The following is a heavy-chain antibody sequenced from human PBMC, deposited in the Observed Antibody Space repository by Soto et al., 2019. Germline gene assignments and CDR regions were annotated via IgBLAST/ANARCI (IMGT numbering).Heavy chain of an antibody. V-gene: IGHV3-30*18. CDR2: IRYDGSNK. CDR3: AKDLSCRSWYHDAFDV. J-gene: IGHJ3*01. CDR1: GFTFSSYG. D-gene: IGHD6-13*01. Sequence: GGSLRLSCAASGFTFSSYGMHWVHQAPGKGLEWVAVIRYDGSNKYYADSVKGRFTISRDNSKNTLYLQMNSLRAEDTAVYYCAKDLSCRSWYHDAFDVWGQGTMVTVSS.